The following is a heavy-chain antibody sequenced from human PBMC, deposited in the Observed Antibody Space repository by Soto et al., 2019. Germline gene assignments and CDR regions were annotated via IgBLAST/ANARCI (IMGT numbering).Heavy chain of an antibody. CDR3: ARDRITIFGVVIPYYYYYGMDV. Sequence: SETLSLTCAVSGYSISSGYYWGWIRQPPGKGLEWIGSIYHSGSTYYNPYLKSRVTISVDTSKNQFSLKLSSVSAADTAVYYCARDRITIFGVVIPYYYYYGMDVWGRGTTVTVS. CDR1: GYSISSGYY. V-gene: IGHV4-38-2*02. CDR2: IYHSGST. D-gene: IGHD3-3*01. J-gene: IGHJ6*02.